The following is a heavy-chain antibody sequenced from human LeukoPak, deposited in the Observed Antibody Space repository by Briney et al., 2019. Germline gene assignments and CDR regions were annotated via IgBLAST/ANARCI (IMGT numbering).Heavy chain of an antibody. CDR3: ARRALTGGNWFDP. CDR1: GYSFTSYW. V-gene: IGHV5-51*01. Sequence: GESLQISFKGSGYSFTSYWIGWVRQMPGKGLEWMGIIYPGDSDTRYSPSFQGQVTISADKSISTAYLQWSSLKASDTAMYYCARRALTGGNWFDPWGQGTLVTVSS. CDR2: IYPGDSDT. J-gene: IGHJ5*02.